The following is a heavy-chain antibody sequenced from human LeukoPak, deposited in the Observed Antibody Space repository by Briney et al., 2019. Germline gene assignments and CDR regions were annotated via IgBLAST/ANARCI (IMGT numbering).Heavy chain of an antibody. D-gene: IGHD2-2*01. Sequence: GGSLRLACAASGFALSSHWMHWVRQVPGKGLVWLSRINTDGSITSYADSVKGRFTISRDNAKNTLSLQMNSLRDEDTAVYYCARGNFPAASTPSDYWGQGTLVTVSS. CDR2: INTDGSIT. CDR1: GFALSSHW. J-gene: IGHJ4*02. V-gene: IGHV3-74*01. CDR3: ARGNFPAASTPSDY.